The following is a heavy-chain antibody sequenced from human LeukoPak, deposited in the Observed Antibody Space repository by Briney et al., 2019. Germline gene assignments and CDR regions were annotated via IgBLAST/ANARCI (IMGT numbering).Heavy chain of an antibody. D-gene: IGHD1-1*01. CDR3: ARGGTTFEH. V-gene: IGHV3-30*04. CDR2: ISYDGSNK. CDR1: GFTFSSYA. Sequence: PGGSLRLSCAASGFTFSSYAMHWVRQAPGKGLEWVAVISYDGSNKYYAGSVKGRFTISRDNSKNTLYLQMNSLSAEDTAVYYCARGGTTFEHWGQGTLVTVSS. J-gene: IGHJ4*02.